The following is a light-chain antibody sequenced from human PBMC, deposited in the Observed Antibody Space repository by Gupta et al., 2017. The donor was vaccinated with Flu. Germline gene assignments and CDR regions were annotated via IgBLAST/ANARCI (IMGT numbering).Light chain of an antibody. CDR2: RDS. CDR1: KLGDKY. J-gene: IGLJ2*01. V-gene: IGLV3-1*01. CDR3: QTWDSDTFVV. Sequence: SSEVTQPPSVSVSPGRTATITCSGDKLGDKYACWYQQKAGQSPVLLIYRDSKRPSGIPGRFSGSNSGNTATLNISGTQAMDAADYYCQTWDSDTFVVFGGGTKLTVL.